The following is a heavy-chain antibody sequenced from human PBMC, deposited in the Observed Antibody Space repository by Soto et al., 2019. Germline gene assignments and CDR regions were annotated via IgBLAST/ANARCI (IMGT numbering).Heavy chain of an antibody. CDR2: IYPGDSDT. J-gene: IGHJ6*02. V-gene: IGHV5-51*01. CDR1: GYSFTSYW. CDR3: ARQGPIYYGSGPNMDYYYYGMDV. D-gene: IGHD3-10*01. Sequence: GESLKISCKGSGYSFTSYWIGWVRQMPGKGLEWMGIIYPGDSDTRYSPSFQGQVTISADKSISTAYLQWSSLKASDTAMYYCARQGPIYYGSGPNMDYYYYGMDVWGQGTTVTAP.